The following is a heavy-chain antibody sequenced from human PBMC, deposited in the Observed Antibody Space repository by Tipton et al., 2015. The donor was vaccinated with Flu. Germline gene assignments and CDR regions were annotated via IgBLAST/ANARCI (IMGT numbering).Heavy chain of an antibody. J-gene: IGHJ6*02. CDR2: INQGGSER. Sequence: SLRLSCTGFGFNFDSDWMSWVRQAPGRGLEWVANINQGGSERNYVDSVRGRFIISRDNAKKSVNLQMNSLRVEDTGVYYCGKSMDVWGQGTTVAVSS. V-gene: IGHV3-7*01. CDR1: GFNFDSDW. CDR3: GKSMDV.